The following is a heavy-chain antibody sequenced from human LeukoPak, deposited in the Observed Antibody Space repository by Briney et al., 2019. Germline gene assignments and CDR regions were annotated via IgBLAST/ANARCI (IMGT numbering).Heavy chain of an antibody. V-gene: IGHV3-21*01. J-gene: IGHJ1*01. CDR2: ISSSISYI. CDR1: GFTFSIDS. Sequence: GGSLRLFCAASGFTFSIDSMNWGRQAPRGRLEWVSSISSSISYIYYADPVKGRFTISRDHAKNSLYLQMNSLRAEDTGVYGCARGLDRGSYPEYLQHWGQGTLVTVSS. CDR3: ARGLDRGSYPEYLQH. D-gene: IGHD1-26*01.